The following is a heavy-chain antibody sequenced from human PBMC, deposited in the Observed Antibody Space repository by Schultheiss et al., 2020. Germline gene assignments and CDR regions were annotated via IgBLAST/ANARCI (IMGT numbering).Heavy chain of an antibody. D-gene: IGHD6-13*01. J-gene: IGHJ4*02. CDR2: ISSSSSTI. V-gene: IGHV3-48*01. CDR3: ATGIAAAGTDY. CDR1: GFTFSSYS. Sequence: GGSLRLSCAASGFTFSSYSMNWVRQAPGKGLEWVSYISSSSSTIYYADSVKGRFTISRDNAKNSLYMQMNSLRAEDTAVYYCATGIAAAGTDYWGQGTLVTVS.